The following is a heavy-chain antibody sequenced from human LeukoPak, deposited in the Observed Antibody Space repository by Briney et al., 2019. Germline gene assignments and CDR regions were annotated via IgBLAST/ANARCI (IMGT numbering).Heavy chain of an antibody. D-gene: IGHD2-2*01. CDR1: GGSISSYY. J-gene: IGHJ4*02. CDR3: ASHAARYCSSTSCSPVNYFDY. CDR2: IYTSGST. V-gene: IGHV4-4*07. Sequence: SETLSLTCTVSGGSISSYYWSWIRQPAGKGLEWIGRIYTSGSTNYTPSLKSRVTMSVDTSKNQFSLKLSSVTAADTAVYYCASHAARYCSSTSCSPVNYFDYWGQGTLVTVSS.